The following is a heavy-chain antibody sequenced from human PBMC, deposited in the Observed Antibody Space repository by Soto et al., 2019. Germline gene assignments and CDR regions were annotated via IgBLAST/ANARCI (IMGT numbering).Heavy chain of an antibody. CDR2: IYPGDSDT. J-gene: IGHJ6*02. CDR3: AITRSFTHGFYYDGMDV. D-gene: IGHD6-6*01. V-gene: IGHV5-51*01. CDR1: GYSFASYW. Sequence: EVQLVQSGAEVKKPGESLKSSCQGSGYSFASYWIGWLRQMPGKDLEWMGIIYPGDSDTRYSPSFQGQVTISADKSLRPAYLQRPSLKASDTALYYCAITRSFTHGFYYDGMDVWGQGTTVTVSS.